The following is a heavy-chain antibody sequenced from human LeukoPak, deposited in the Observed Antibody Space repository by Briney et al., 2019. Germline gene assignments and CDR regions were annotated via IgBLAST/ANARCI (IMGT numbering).Heavy chain of an antibody. CDR2: INQDGREK. CDR3: TRGSGWYPDY. V-gene: IGHV3-7*04. J-gene: IGHJ4*02. D-gene: IGHD6-19*01. Sequence: GGSLRLSCAASGSAFSSFWMSWVRQVPGKGLEWVANINQDGREKNYVDSVKGRFTIFRDNAKNSLYLQMNSLRVEDTAVFYCTRGSGWYPDYWGQGTLVTVSS. CDR1: GSAFSSFW.